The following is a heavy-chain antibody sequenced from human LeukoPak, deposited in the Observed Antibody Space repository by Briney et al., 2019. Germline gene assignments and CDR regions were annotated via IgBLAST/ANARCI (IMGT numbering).Heavy chain of an antibody. J-gene: IGHJ5*02. V-gene: IGHV4-59*11. Sequence: PSETLSLTCTVSGGSISSHYWSWIRQPPGKGLEWVGYIYYSGSTNYIPSLKSRVTISVDTSKNQFSLKLSSVTAADTAVYYCARGGSYYGDYSWFGPWGQGTLVTVSS. CDR3: ARGGSYYGDYSWFGP. CDR1: GGSISSHY. CDR2: IYYSGST. D-gene: IGHD4-17*01.